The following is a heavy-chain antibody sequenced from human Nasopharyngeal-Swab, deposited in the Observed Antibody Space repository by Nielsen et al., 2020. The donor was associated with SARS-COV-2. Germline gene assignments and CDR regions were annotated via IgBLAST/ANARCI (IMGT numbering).Heavy chain of an antibody. J-gene: IGHJ6*02. D-gene: IGHD3-3*01. Sequence: SVKVSCKASGGTFSSYAISWVRQAPGQGLEWMGGITPIFGTANYAQKFQGRVTITADKSTSTAYMELSSLRSEDTAVYYCARDQIEITIFGVVYYGMDVWGQGTTVTVSS. CDR1: GGTFSSYA. CDR3: ARDQIEITIFGVVYYGMDV. V-gene: IGHV1-69*06. CDR2: ITPIFGTA.